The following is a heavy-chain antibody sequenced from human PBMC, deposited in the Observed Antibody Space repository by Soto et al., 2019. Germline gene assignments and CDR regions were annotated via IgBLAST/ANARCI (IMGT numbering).Heavy chain of an antibody. J-gene: IGHJ4*02. D-gene: IGHD3-10*01. V-gene: IGHV1-18*04. CDR1: GYTFSIYG. CDR3: ARDEGPGGRVPPLNH. CDR2: ISGNNGNT. Sequence: QVHLVQSGAELRKPGATVKVSCKASGYTFSIYGFSWVRQAPGQGLEWLGWISGNNGNTNYAQKFRGRVTLTTDKSTSTAYMELRSLTSDGTTVYFCARDEGPGGRVPPLNHWGQGTLVTVSS.